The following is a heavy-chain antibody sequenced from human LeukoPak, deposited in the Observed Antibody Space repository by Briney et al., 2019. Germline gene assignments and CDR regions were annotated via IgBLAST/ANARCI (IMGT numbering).Heavy chain of an antibody. D-gene: IGHD5-18*01. CDR2: INPSGGST. J-gene: IGHJ4*02. CDR1: GYTFTSYY. V-gene: IGHV1-46*01. Sequence: ASVKVSCKASGYTFTSYYIHWVRQAPGQGLEWMGIINPSGGSTGYAQKFQGRVTMTRDTSTSTVYMELSSLRSEDTAVYYCAREEGWIQLSRGGYFDYWGQGTLVTVSS. CDR3: AREEGWIQLSRGGYFDY.